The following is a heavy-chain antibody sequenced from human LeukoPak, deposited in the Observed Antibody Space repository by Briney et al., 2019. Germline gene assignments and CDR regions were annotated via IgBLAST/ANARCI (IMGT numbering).Heavy chain of an antibody. CDR1: GFTFSSYA. J-gene: IGHJ4*02. CDR2: IRATISRT. Sequence: GGSLRLSRAASGFTFSSYAMSCVRQAPGKGLEWVSTIRATISRTLNAQYVKGRFTISRDNSKDTLYLQINRLRAEDTAVYFCAKVQTTVVSPPDSWGQGTLVTVSS. V-gene: IGHV3-23*01. D-gene: IGHD4-23*01. CDR3: AKVQTTVVSPPDS.